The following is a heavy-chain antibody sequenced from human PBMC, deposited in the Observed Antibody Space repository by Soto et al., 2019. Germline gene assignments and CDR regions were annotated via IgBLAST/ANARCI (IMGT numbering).Heavy chain of an antibody. CDR1: GFTFDDYA. CDR2: ISWNSGSI. V-gene: IGHV3-9*01. D-gene: IGHD3-10*01. Sequence: PGGSLRLSCAASGFTFDDYAMHWVRQAPGKGLEWVSGISWNSGSIGYADSVKGRFTISRDNAKNSLYLQMNSLRAEDTALYYCAKDRGSNYYGMDVWGQGNTVTVSS. J-gene: IGHJ6*02. CDR3: AKDRGSNYYGMDV.